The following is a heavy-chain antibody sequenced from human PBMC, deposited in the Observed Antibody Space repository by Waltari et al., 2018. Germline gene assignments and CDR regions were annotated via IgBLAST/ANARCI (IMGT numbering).Heavy chain of an antibody. J-gene: IGHJ4*02. V-gene: IGHV3-72*01. CDR1: GFTFSDHS. D-gene: IGHD3-22*01. Sequence: EVQLVESGGGLVQPGGSLRLSCAVSGFTFSDHSMDWVRQAPGKGLEWVGRSRNKDESYTTQYAASVKGRFTISRDDLKNSLYLQMNSLKTEDTAVYYCVREGYYDNSGLDYWGQGTLVTVSS. CDR2: SRNKDESYTT. CDR3: VREGYYDNSGLDY.